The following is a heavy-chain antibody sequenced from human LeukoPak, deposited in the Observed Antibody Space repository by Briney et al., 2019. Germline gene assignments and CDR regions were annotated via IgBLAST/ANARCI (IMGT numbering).Heavy chain of an antibody. CDR1: GYTFTRYY. D-gene: IGHD6-13*01. V-gene: IGHV1-46*01. CDR2: INPTTGDP. CDR3: ARYGFSTVWQGGWHAFDI. Sequence: ASVKVSCKASGYTFTRYYMHWVRQAPRQGRAWMGIINPTTGDPTYAQKVQGRLTMTRDMSTSTVYMELSSLTSEDTAVFYCARYGFSTVWQGGWHAFDIWGQGTVVTVSS. J-gene: IGHJ3*02.